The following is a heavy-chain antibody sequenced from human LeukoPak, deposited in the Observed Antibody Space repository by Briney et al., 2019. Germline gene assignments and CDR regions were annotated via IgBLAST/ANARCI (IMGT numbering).Heavy chain of an antibody. CDR3: AKDNRAQSYSGSAFDY. Sequence: GGSLRLSCAASGFTFDDYAMHWVRQAPGKGLEWVSGISWNSGSIGYADSVKGRFTISRDNAKNSLYLQMNSLRAEDTALYYCAKDNRAQSYSGSAFDYWGQGTLVTVSS. V-gene: IGHV3-9*01. J-gene: IGHJ4*02. CDR1: GFTFDDYA. D-gene: IGHD1-26*01. CDR2: ISWNSGSI.